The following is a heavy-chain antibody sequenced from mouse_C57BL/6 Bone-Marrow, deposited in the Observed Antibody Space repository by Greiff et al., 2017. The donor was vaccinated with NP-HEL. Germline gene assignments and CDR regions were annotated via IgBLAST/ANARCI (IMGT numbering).Heavy chain of an antibody. J-gene: IGHJ2*01. V-gene: IGHV1-15*01. Sequence: VQLQQSGAELVRPGASVTLSCKASGYTFTDYEMHWVKQTPVHGLEWIGAIDPETGGTAYNQKFKGKAILTADKSSSTAYMELRSLTSEDSAVYYCTDSRSYFDYWGQGTTLTVSS. CDR1: GYTFTDYE. D-gene: IGHD1-1*01. CDR3: TDSRSYFDY. CDR2: IDPETGGT.